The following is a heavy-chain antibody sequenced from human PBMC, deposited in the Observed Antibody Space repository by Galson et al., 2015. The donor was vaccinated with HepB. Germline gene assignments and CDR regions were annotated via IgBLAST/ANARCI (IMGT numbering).Heavy chain of an antibody. V-gene: IGHV6-1*01. J-gene: IGHJ5*02. CDR2: TYYKSKWYT. CDR1: GDSVSSNNAA. D-gene: IGHD6-19*01. Sequence: CAISGDSVSSNNAAWNWIRQSPSRGLEWLGRTYYKSKWYTEYAASVRNRLTVNPDTSTNQFSLQLKSVTPEDTAVYYCARGGSTAWPRRWFDPWGQGTLVTVSS. CDR3: ARGGSTAWPRRWFDP.